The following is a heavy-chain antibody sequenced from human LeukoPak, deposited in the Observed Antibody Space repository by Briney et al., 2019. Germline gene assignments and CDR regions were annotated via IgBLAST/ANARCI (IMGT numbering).Heavy chain of an antibody. V-gene: IGHV4-61*02. CDR3: ARGPYSYDSSGAFDI. CDR1: RDSISSGDYY. D-gene: IGHD3-22*01. Sequence: SETLSLTCTVSRDSISSGDYYWSWIRQPAGKGLEWIGRISSSGSTNYNPSLKSRVTVSVDTSKNQFSLKLSSVTAADTAVYFCARGPYSYDSSGAFDIWGQGTMVTVSS. CDR2: ISSSGST. J-gene: IGHJ3*02.